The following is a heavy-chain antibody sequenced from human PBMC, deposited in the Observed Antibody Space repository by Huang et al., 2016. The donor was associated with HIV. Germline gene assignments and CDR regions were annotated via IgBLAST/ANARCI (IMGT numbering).Heavy chain of an antibody. Sequence: QVQLVESGGGVVRPGRSLRLSCAASRFTFSKFAMHWVRKAPGKGLEWMAVRSYDGSSKHYAYSVTVRLTISRDNSNNTLYLQMNSLTVEDTAVYYCAKGHYYDTNGYVAFDIWGQGTMVTVSS. CDR3: AKGHYYDTNGYVAFDI. J-gene: IGHJ3*02. CDR2: RSYDGSSK. D-gene: IGHD3-22*01. V-gene: IGHV3-30*18. CDR1: RFTFSKFA.